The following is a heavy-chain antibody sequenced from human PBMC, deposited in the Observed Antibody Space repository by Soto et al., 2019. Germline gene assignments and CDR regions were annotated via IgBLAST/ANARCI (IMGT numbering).Heavy chain of an antibody. CDR2: IYYTGST. CDR1: GDSISGYY. Sequence: PXETLSLTCTVSGDSISGYYWSWIRQPPGKGLEWIGYIYYTGSTNYNPSLKSRVTISVDTSKNQFSLKLTSVTAADTAVYFCAKYYCSTTTCYFFDYWGQGTLVTVSS. D-gene: IGHD2-2*01. CDR3: AKYYCSTTTCYFFDY. V-gene: IGHV4-59*01. J-gene: IGHJ4*02.